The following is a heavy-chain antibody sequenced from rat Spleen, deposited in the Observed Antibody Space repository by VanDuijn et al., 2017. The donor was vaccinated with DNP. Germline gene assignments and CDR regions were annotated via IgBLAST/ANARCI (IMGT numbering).Heavy chain of an antibody. Sequence: EVQLVESGGGLVQPGRSLKLSRAASGFTFSNYGMHWIRQAPTKGLEWVASISNSGGFTCYRDSVKGRFTISRDNAKSTLYLQMDSLRSEDTATSYCGSDEGGGASFYYVGQGFMVTVSS. CDR3: GSDEGGGASFYY. D-gene: IGHD1-11*01. J-gene: IGHJ2*01. V-gene: IGHV5-19*01. CDR1: GFTFSNYG. CDR2: ISNSGGFT.